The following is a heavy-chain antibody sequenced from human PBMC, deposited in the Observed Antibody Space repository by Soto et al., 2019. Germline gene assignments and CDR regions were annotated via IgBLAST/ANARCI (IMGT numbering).Heavy chain of an antibody. J-gene: IGHJ4*02. V-gene: IGHV3-33*01. CDR1: GFTFSTYV. Sequence: QVQLVESGGGVVQPGGSLRLSCAASGFTFSTYVMHWVRHAPGKGLEWVALIWYDGSDKYYADSVKGRFTISRDNSNNTLYLNMSSLRAEETAIYYRARIPSQGHCTNGVCYLPDYWGQGTLVTVSS. D-gene: IGHD2-8*01. CDR2: IWYDGSDK. CDR3: ARIPSQGHCTNGVCYLPDY.